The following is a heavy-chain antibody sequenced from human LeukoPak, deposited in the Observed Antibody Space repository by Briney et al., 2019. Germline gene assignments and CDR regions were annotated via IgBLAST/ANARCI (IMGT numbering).Heavy chain of an antibody. V-gene: IGHV4-59*12. CDR1: GGSISSYY. D-gene: IGHD5-18*01. CDR3: ASGPYSYYYYYMDV. J-gene: IGHJ6*03. Sequence: SETLSLTCTVSGGSISSYYWSWIRQPPGKGLEWIGYIYYSGSTNYNPSLKSRVTISVDTSKNQFSLKLSSVTAADTAVYYCASGPYSYYYYYMDVWGKGTTVTVSS. CDR2: IYYSGST.